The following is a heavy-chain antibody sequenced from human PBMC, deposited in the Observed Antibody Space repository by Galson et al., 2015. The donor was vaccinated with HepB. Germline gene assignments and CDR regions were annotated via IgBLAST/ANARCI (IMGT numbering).Heavy chain of an antibody. J-gene: IGHJ6*03. V-gene: IGHV1-18*01. CDR2: ISAYNGDA. D-gene: IGHD5-12*01. Sequence: SVKVSCKASGYTFTNYGVGWVRQAPGQGLEWVGWISAYNGDANYAQKLQGRVTLTTDTSTSTVYMELRTLRSDDTAVYFCAREGGVGLRLPEIWYMDVWGKGTTVTVSS. CDR3: AREGGVGLRLPEIWYMDV. CDR1: GYTFTNYG.